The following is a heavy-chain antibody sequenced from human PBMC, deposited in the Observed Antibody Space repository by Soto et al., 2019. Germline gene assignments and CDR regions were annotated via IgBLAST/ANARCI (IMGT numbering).Heavy chain of an antibody. CDR3: ARSPGSSTSFEVYYYHYYGLDA. J-gene: IGHJ6*02. D-gene: IGHD2-2*01. Sequence: QVQLVQSGAEVKKPGSSVKVSCKAAGGTFGSYAISWVRQAPGQGLEWMGGIIPIPGTANYAQKFQGRVTIAVDESTSTADMELSSLRSEVTAVYYCARSPGSSTSFEVYYYHYYGLDAWGHGTPVTVFS. V-gene: IGHV1-69*01. CDR2: IIPIPGTA. CDR1: GGTFGSYA.